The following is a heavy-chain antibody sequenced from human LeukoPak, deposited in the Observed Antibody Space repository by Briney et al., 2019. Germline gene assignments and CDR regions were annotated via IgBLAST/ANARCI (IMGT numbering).Heavy chain of an antibody. D-gene: IGHD2-2*01. CDR3: AREIVPAALDAFDI. J-gene: IGHJ3*02. CDR1: GYTFTGYY. V-gene: IGHV1-2*02. CDR2: INPNSGGT. Sequence: ASVKVSCKASGYTFTGYYMHWVRQAPGQGLEWMGWINPNSGGTNYAQKFQGRVTMTRDTSISTAYMELSRLRSEDTAVYYCAREIVPAALDAFDIWGQGTMVIVSS.